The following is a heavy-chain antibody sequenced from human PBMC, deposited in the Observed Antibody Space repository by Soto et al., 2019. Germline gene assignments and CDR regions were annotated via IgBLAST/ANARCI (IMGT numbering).Heavy chain of an antibody. CDR2: IYHSGST. J-gene: IGHJ4*02. D-gene: IGHD2-2*01. Sequence: TLSLTCAVSVGSIRSGGYSCSWIRQPPGKGLEWIGYIYHSGSTYYNPSLKSRVTISVDRSKNQFSLKLSSVTAADTAVYYCARLMRPGDQPTFDYGAQGNLVAVS. V-gene: IGHV4-30-2*01. CDR1: VGSIRSGGYS. CDR3: ARLMRPGDQPTFDY.